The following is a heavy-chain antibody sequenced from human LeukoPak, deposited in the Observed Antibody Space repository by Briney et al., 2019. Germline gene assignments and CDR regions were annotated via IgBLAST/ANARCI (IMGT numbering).Heavy chain of an antibody. CDR2: ISYSGNT. V-gene: IGHV4-59*04. J-gene: IGHJ6*03. Sequence: PSETLSLTCGVSGTSFSSYYWSWIRQPPGQGLEWIGRISYSGNTYYSPSLKSRVTMSVDTSKNHFSLRLTSVTAADTAVYYCARLTHSYYSDTSGYYPYYYMDVWGKGTTVTVTS. CDR3: ARLTHSYYSDTSGYYPYYYMDV. D-gene: IGHD3-22*01. CDR1: GTSFSSYY.